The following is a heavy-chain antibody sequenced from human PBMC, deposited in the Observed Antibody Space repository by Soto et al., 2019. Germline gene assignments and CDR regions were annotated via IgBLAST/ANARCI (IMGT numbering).Heavy chain of an antibody. D-gene: IGHD6-19*01. CDR3: ARVGIAVAGIDY. CDR2: IYYSGRT. Sequence: SETLSLTCTVSGGSISSYYWSWIRQPPGKGLEWIGYIYYSGRTNYNPSLKSRVTISVDTSKNQFSLKLSSVTAADTAVYYCARVGIAVAGIDYWGQGTLVTVSS. J-gene: IGHJ4*02. CDR1: GGSISSYY. V-gene: IGHV4-59*01.